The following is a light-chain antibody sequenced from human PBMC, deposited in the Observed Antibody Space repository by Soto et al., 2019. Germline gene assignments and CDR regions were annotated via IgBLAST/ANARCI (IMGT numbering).Light chain of an antibody. CDR2: GAS. V-gene: IGKV3-15*01. J-gene: IGKJ3*01. CDR1: QSVSSN. CDR3: EIYNICPRT. Sequence: EMVMTQSPATLSVSPGERATLSCRASQSVSSNLAWYQQKPGQAPRLLIFGASTRATGVPARFSGSGSGTDFPLPISGLQSEDIDSSHSEIYNICPRTFGP.